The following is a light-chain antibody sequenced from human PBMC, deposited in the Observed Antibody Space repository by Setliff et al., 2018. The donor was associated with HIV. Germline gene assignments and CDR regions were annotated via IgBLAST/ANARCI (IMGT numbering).Light chain of an antibody. CDR3: CSYAGFSNYV. Sequence: QSVLTQPASVSGSPGQSITISCTGTSGGVGSYNLVSWYQQHPGKAPKVMIYEVSKRPSGVSNRFSGSKSGNTASLTISGLQAEDEADYYCCSYAGFSNYVFGTGTKVTV. CDR2: EVS. V-gene: IGLV2-23*02. J-gene: IGLJ1*01. CDR1: SGGVGSYNL.